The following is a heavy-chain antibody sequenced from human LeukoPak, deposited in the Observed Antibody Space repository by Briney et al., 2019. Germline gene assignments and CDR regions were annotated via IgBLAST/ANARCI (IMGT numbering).Heavy chain of an antibody. D-gene: IGHD3-3*01. CDR1: GFTFSDYY. J-gene: IGHJ4*02. CDR2: ISSSGSTI. CDR3: ARARNYDFWSGYYEYYFDY. V-gene: IGHV3-11*01. Sequence: GGSLRLSCAASGFTFSDYYMSWIRQAPGKGLEWVSYISSSGSTIYHADSVKGRFTISRDSAKNSLYLQMNSLRAEDTAVYYCARARNYDFWSGYYEYYFDYWGQGTLVTVSS.